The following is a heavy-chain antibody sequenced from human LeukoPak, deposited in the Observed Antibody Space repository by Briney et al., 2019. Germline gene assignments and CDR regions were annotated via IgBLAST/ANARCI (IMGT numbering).Heavy chain of an antibody. J-gene: IGHJ6*02. D-gene: IGHD6-19*01. CDR3: ARDHIRAVAGTPYYYYGMDV. CDR2: ISAYNGNT. CDR1: GYTFTSYG. Sequence: ASVKVSCKASGYTFTSYGINWVRQAPGQGLEWMGWISAYNGNTNYAQKLQGRVTMTTDTSTSTAYMELRSLRSDDTAVYYCARDHIRAVAGTPYYYYGMDVWGQGTTVTVSS. V-gene: IGHV1-18*01.